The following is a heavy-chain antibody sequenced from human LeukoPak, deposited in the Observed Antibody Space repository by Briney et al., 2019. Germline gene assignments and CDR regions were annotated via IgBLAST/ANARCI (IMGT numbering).Heavy chain of an antibody. D-gene: IGHD3-16*02. J-gene: IGHJ5*02. CDR1: GGSIISYY. CDR2: IYTSGST. V-gene: IGHV4-4*07. Sequence: NPSETLSLTCTVSGGSIISYYWSWIRQPAGKGLEWIGRIYTSGSTNYNPSLRSRVTMSVDTSKNQFSLNLSSVTAADTAVYYCARDNNVCGSYRKFDPWGQGTLVTVSS. CDR3: ARDNNVCGSYRKFDP.